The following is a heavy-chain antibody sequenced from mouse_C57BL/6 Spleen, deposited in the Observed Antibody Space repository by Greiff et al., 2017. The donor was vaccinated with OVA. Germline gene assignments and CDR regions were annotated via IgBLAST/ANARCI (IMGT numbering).Heavy chain of an antibody. CDR2: IYPGDGDT. CDR1: GYAFSSSW. Sequence: VQLQQSGPELVKPGASVKISCKASGYAFSSSWMNWVKQRPGKGLEWIGRIYPGDGDTNYNGKFKGKATLTADKSSSTAYMQLSSLTSEDSAVYFCARDHYSNFGFAYWGQGTLVTVSA. V-gene: IGHV1-82*01. J-gene: IGHJ3*01. D-gene: IGHD2-5*01. CDR3: ARDHYSNFGFAY.